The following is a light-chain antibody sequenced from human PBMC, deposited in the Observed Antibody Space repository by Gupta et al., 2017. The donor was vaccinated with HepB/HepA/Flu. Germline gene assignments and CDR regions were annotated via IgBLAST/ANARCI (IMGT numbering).Light chain of an antibody. CDR3: AASDNSRSAYV. Sequence: QPVLTQPPSASGTPGQRVAISCSGSSSNVGRDNVYWYRQLPGTAPKLLIYNDDRRPSGVPDRFSGSKSGTSASLAISGLRAEDEADYYCAASDNSRSAYVFGTGTWVTVL. V-gene: IGLV1-47*02. J-gene: IGLJ1*01. CDR1: SSNVGRDN. CDR2: NDD.